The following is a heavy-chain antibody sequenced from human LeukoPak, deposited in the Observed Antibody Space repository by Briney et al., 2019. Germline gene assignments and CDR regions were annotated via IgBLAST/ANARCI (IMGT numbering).Heavy chain of an antibody. V-gene: IGHV3-30*02. J-gene: IGHJ4*02. CDR1: GFIFSSYG. CDR3: AKEGVAARPIDDY. Sequence: GESLRLSCAASGFIFSSYGMHWVRQPPGKGLEWVAFIRYDGSNKYYADSVKGRLPISRDNSKNTLYLQMNSLRAEDTAVYYCAKEGVAARPIDDYWGQGALVTVSS. D-gene: IGHD6-6*01. CDR2: IRYDGSNK.